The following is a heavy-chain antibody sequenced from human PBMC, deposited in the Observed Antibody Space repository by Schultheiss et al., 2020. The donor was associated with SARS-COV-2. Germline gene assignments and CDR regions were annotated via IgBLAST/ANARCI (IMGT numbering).Heavy chain of an antibody. CDR1: GFTFSNCN. J-gene: IGHJ4*02. CDR2: IWFDGSKK. D-gene: IGHD3-10*02. V-gene: IGHV3-33*01. CDR3: ATDLGNVRYQLDY. Sequence: GGSLRLSCAASGFTFSNCNMHWVRQAPGKGLEWVAVIWFDGSKKYYAGSVEGRFTISRDNSKSTLYLQMDSLRVEDTALYFCATDLGNVRYQLDYGGQGTLVTVSS.